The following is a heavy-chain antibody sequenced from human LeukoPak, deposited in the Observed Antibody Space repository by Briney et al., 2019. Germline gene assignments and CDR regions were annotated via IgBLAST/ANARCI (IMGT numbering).Heavy chain of an antibody. CDR2: IIPIFRTA. Sequence: SAKVSCKASGGTFSNYAISWVRQAPGQGLEWMGGIIPIFRTANYAQKFQDRVTITADESTSTAYMELSSLRAEDTAVYYCAKEVVEHSYGDYWGQGTLVAVSS. CDR3: AKEVVEHSYGDY. D-gene: IGHD5-18*01. V-gene: IGHV1-69*13. CDR1: GGTFSNYA. J-gene: IGHJ4*02.